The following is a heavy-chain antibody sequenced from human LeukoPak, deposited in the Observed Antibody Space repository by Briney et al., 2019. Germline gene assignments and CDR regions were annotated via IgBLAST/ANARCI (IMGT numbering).Heavy chain of an antibody. D-gene: IGHD1-26*01. Sequence: SETLSLTCAVYGGSFSGYYCTWIRQLPGKGLEWIGEIHPSGSTNYNPSLMSRVTLSLDTSKNQFSLRLNSVTAADTAVYFCARGLDTYKSGVDWGQGTLVTVSS. CDR2: IHPSGST. V-gene: IGHV4-34*01. CDR3: ARGLDTYKSGVD. J-gene: IGHJ4*02. CDR1: GGSFSGYY.